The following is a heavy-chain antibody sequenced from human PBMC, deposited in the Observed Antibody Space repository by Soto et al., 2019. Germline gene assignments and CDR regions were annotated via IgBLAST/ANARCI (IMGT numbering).Heavy chain of an antibody. D-gene: IGHD2-15*01. CDR2: IKSKTDGGTT. Sequence: PGGSLRLSCAASGFTFNNAWMSWVRQAPGKGLEWVGRIKSKTDGGTTDYAAPVKGRFTISRDDSKNTLYLQMNSLKTEDTAVYYCTTVRYCSGGSCYSVTFWGQGTLVTVSS. CDR1: GFTFNNAW. CDR3: TTVRYCSGGSCYSVTF. J-gene: IGHJ4*02. V-gene: IGHV3-15*01.